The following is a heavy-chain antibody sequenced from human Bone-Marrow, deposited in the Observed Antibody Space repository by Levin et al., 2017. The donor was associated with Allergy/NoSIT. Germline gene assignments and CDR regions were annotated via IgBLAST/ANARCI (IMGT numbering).Heavy chain of an antibody. V-gene: IGHV3-11*01. J-gene: IGHJ3*02. D-gene: IGHD2-15*01. CDR2: ISISANSI. CDR3: ARDRATLALSDAFDI. CDR1: GFTFSHHY. Sequence: TGGSLRLSCAASGFTFSHHYMSWIRQAPGKGLEWVSYISISANSIYYADSVKGRFTISRDNAKNALYLQMNSLRAEDTAVYYCARDRATLALSDAFDIWGQGTMVTVYS.